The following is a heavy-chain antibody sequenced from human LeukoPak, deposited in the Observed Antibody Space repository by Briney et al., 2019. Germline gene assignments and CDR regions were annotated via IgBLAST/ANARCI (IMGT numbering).Heavy chain of an antibody. CDR3: ARPSIDFWSGYYPPFDY. CDR2: IIPIFGTA. Sequence: EASVKVPCKASGGTFSSFAISWVRQAPGQGREWMGGIIPIFGTANYAQKFQGRVTITADESTSTAYMELSSLRSEDTAVYYCARPSIDFWSGYYPPFDYWGQGTLVTVSS. V-gene: IGHV1-69*01. CDR1: GGTFSSFA. D-gene: IGHD3-3*01. J-gene: IGHJ4*02.